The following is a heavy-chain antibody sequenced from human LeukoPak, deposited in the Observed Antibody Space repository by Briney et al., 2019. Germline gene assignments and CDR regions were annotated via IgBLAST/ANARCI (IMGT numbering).Heavy chain of an antibody. CDR1: GFTFSSCA. CDR2: VSGGGGST. Sequence: GASLTLSCAASGFTFSSCAMNWVRQAPGKGLEWVSTVSGGGGSTYYADSVKGRFTISRGNSQNTVHLHMSSLRAEDTAIYFCTKDHIGYNQPIDYWGQGTLVTVSS. J-gene: IGHJ4*02. CDR3: TKDHIGYNQPIDY. V-gene: IGHV3-23*01. D-gene: IGHD5-24*01.